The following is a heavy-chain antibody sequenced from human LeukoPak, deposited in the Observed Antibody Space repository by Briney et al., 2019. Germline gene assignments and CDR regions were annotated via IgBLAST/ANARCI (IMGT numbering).Heavy chain of an antibody. D-gene: IGHD3-3*01. CDR1: GGSISSSSYY. J-gene: IGHJ4*02. V-gene: IGHV4-39*01. CDR2: IYYSGST. CDR3: ARHEYYDFWSGDSYCFDY. Sequence: KPSETLSLTCTVSGGSISSSSYYWGWIRQPPGKGLEWIGSIYYSGSTYYNPSLKSRVTISVDTSKNQFSLKLSSVTAADTAVYYCARHEYYDFWSGDSYCFDYWGQGTLVTVSS.